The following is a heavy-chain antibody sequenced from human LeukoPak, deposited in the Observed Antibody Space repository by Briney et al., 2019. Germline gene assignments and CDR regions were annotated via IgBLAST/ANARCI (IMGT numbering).Heavy chain of an antibody. CDR1: GFTFSSYA. V-gene: IGHV3-23*01. CDR2: ISGSGDST. J-gene: IGHJ4*02. CDR3: AKEPHSSGFYFDY. D-gene: IGHD3-22*01. Sequence: GGSLRLSCAASGFTFSSYAMSWVRHAPGKGLEWVSVISGSGDSTHYADSVKGRFTISRDNSKNTLYVHMNSLRAEDTAVYYCAKEPHSSGFYFDYWGQGTLVTVSS.